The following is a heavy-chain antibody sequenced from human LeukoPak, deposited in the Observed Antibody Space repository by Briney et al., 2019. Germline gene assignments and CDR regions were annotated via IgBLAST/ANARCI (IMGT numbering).Heavy chain of an antibody. D-gene: IGHD5-12*01. CDR1: GYTFTGYY. CDR3: ATGVATAFTY. J-gene: IGHJ4*02. Sequence: GASVKVSCKASGYTFTGYYMHWVRQAPGQGLEWMAWINPDSGDSYSAPKFQGRATMTRDTSISTASMEVSWLTSDDTAVYYCATGVATAFTYWGQGTLVTVSS. V-gene: IGHV1-2*02. CDR2: INPDSGDS.